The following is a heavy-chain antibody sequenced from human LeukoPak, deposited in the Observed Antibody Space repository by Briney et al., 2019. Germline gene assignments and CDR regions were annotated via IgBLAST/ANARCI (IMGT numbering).Heavy chain of an antibody. CDR3: ARHIRSHFDY. J-gene: IGHJ4*02. CDR1: GGSISSSSYY. Sequence: SETLSPTCTVSGGSISSSSYYWGWIRQPPGKGLEWIGSIYYSGSTYYNPSLKSRVTISVDTSKNQFSLKLSSVTAADTAVYYCARHIRSHFDYWGQGTLVTVSS. CDR2: IYYSGST. D-gene: IGHD4-17*01. V-gene: IGHV4-39*01.